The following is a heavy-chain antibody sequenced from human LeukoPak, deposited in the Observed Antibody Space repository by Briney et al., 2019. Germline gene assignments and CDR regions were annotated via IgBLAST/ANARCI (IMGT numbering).Heavy chain of an antibody. V-gene: IGHV4-59*01. CDR3: ARYVWGSYPTFEDY. CDR2: ISYSGST. CDR1: GGSISSYY. Sequence: SETLSLTCTVSGGSISSYYWSWIRRPPGKGLEWIGYISYSGSTNNNPSLKSRVTISVDTSKNQFSLKLSSVTAADTAVYYCARYVWGSYPTFEDYWGQGTLVTVSS. D-gene: IGHD3-16*02. J-gene: IGHJ4*02.